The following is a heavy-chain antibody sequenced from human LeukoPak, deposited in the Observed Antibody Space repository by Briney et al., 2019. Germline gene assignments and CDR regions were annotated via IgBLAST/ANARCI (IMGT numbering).Heavy chain of an antibody. J-gene: IGHJ4*02. CDR2: INHSGST. D-gene: IGHD3-10*01. Sequence: SGTLSLTCAVYGGSFSGYYWSWIRQPPGKGLEWIGEINHSGSTNYNPSLKSRVTISVDTSKNQFSLKLSSVTAADTAVYYCASRNGSGSYAYFDYWGQGTLVTVSS. CDR3: ASRNGSGSYAYFDY. CDR1: GGSFSGYY. V-gene: IGHV4-34*01.